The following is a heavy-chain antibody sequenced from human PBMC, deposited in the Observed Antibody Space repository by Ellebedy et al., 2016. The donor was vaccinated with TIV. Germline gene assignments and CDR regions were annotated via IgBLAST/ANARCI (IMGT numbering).Heavy chain of an antibody. Sequence: SVKVSXKASGFTFTSSAVQWVRQARGQRLEWIGWIVVGSGNTNYAQKFQERVTITRDMSTSTAYMELSSLRSEDTAVYYCAAVPITMVRGAMGDYWGQGTLVTVSS. CDR1: GFTFTSSA. CDR3: AAVPITMVRGAMGDY. D-gene: IGHD3-10*01. J-gene: IGHJ4*02. CDR2: IVVGSGNT. V-gene: IGHV1-58*01.